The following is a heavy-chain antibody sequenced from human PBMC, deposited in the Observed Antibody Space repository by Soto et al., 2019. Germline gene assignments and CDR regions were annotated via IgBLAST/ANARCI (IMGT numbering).Heavy chain of an antibody. CDR1: GGTFSSYT. J-gene: IGHJ4*02. Sequence: QVQLVQSGAEVKKPGSSVKVSCKASGGTFSSYTISWVRQAPGQGLEWMGRIIPILGIANYAQKFQGRVTITADKSTSTAYMELSSLRSEDTAVYYCARDSVSSGQVDYWGQGTLVTVSS. V-gene: IGHV1-69*08. D-gene: IGHD3-22*01. CDR2: IIPILGIA. CDR3: ARDSVSSGQVDY.